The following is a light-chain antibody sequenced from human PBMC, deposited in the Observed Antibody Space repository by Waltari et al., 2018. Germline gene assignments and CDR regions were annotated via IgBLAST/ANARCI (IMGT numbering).Light chain of an antibody. J-gene: IGKJ3*01. V-gene: IGKV1-39*01. CDR1: QNIMTY. Sequence: DIRMTQSPSPLSTSLGDRVPVTCRASQNIMTYLNWYQHKPGSAPKLLIYSASKLQGGVPSRFSGSGSGTDFTLTISSLQPDDFATYYCQQSYSVPFTFGPGTNVDLK. CDR3: QQSYSVPFT. CDR2: SAS.